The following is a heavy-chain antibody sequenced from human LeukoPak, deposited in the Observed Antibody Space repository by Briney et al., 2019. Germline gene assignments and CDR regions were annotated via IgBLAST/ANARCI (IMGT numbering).Heavy chain of an antibody. CDR1: GFTFDDYA. CDR2: TSWNSGSI. D-gene: IGHD2-15*01. CDR3: AKDRNELLELDY. V-gene: IGHV3-9*01. J-gene: IGHJ4*02. Sequence: PGRSLGLSCAASGFTFDDYAMHWVRQAPGKGLEWVSGTSWNSGSIGYADSVKGRFTISRDNAKNSLYLQMNSLRAEDTALYYCAKDRNELLELDYWGQGTLVTVSS.